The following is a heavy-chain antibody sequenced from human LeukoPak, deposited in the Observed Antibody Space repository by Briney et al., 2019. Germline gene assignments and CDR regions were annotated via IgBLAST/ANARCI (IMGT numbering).Heavy chain of an antibody. CDR1: GGSISSSTYS. D-gene: IGHD3-10*01. CDR3: ARDGTYYYAFDI. V-gene: IGHV4-30-4*07. CDR2: IYYSGTT. J-gene: IGHJ3*02. Sequence: SETLSLTCAVSGGSISSSTYSWSWIRQPPGKGLEWIGYIYYSGTTYYNPSLKSRVTISVDTSKNQFSLKLSSVTAADTAVYYCARDGTYYYAFDIWGQGTMVTVSS.